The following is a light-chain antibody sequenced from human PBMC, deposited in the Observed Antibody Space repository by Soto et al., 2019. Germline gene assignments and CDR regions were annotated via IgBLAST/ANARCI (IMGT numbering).Light chain of an antibody. CDR1: QGISNW. CDR2: AAS. Sequence: EIQMTQSPSTLSAAVRVTVTITCRAIQGISNWLSWYQKKPGKAPKLLIYAASSLQSGVPSRFSASGSGTDFTLTISSLQPEDFATYFCQQATSLPIRFGQRTRPAI. CDR3: QQATSLPIR. J-gene: IGKJ5*01. V-gene: IGKV1-12*01.